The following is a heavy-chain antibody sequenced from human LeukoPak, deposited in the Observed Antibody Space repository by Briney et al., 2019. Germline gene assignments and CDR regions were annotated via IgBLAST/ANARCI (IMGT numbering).Heavy chain of an antibody. CDR2: LSASGGTT. CDR1: GFTFSSYA. Sequence: PGGSLRLSCAASGFTFSSYAMSWVRQARGKGLQWVSSLSASGGTTYYADPVKGRLTISRDNSKNTLYLQMNSLRAEDTAVYYCAKGLKSGYTYGPCDYWGQGTLVTVSS. V-gene: IGHV3-23*01. J-gene: IGHJ4*02. D-gene: IGHD5-18*01. CDR3: AKGLKSGYTYGPCDY.